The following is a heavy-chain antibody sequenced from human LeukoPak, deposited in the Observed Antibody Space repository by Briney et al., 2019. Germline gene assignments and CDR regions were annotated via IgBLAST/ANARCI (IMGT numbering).Heavy chain of an antibody. CDR2: INHNGST. D-gene: IGHD3-3*01. CDR1: GGSFSGYY. Sequence: PSETLSLTCAVYGGSFSGYYWRWIRQPPGKGLEWIGEINHNGSTNYYPSLKSRVTISVDTSKNQFSLKLSSVTAADTAVYYCARGTFWSGYAAFDPWGQGTLVTVSS. V-gene: IGHV4-34*01. J-gene: IGHJ5*02. CDR3: ARGTFWSGYAAFDP.